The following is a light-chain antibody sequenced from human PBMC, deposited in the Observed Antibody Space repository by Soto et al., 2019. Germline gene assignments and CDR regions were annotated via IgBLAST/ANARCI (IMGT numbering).Light chain of an antibody. CDR2: LNSDGSH. CDR1: SGHSSYA. J-gene: IGLJ2*01. CDR3: QTWGSGIHV. Sequence: QLVLTQSPSASASLGASVKLTCTLSSGHSSYAIAWHQQQPEKGPRYLMKLNSDGSHSKRDGIPDRFSGSSSGAERYLTISSLQSEDEADYYCQTWGSGIHVFGGGTKLTVL. V-gene: IGLV4-69*01.